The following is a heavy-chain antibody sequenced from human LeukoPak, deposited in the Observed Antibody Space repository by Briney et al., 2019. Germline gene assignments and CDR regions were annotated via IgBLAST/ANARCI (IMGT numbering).Heavy chain of an antibody. V-gene: IGHV3-30*04. CDR3: ASHSSGIDY. CDR1: GFTFSSYA. D-gene: IGHD6-19*01. CDR2: ISYDGSNK. Sequence: GGSLRLSCAASGFTFSSYAMHWVRQAPGKGLEWVAVISYDGSNKYYANSVKGRFTISRDNSKNTLYLQMNSLRAEDTAVYYCASHSSGIDYWGQGTLVTVSS. J-gene: IGHJ4*02.